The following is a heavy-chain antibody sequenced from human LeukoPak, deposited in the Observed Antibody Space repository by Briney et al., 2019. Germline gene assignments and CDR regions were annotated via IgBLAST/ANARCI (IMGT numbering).Heavy chain of an antibody. V-gene: IGHV3-21*01. CDR3: ARGGTVVTYYFDY. D-gene: IGHD4-23*01. J-gene: IGHJ4*02. CDR2: ISSSSSYI. Sequence: GGSLRLSCAASGFTFSSYSMNWVRQAPGKGLEWVSFISSSSSYIYYADSVKGRFTISRDNAKNSLYLQMNSLRAEDTAVYYCARGGTVVTYYFDYWGQGTLVTVSS. CDR1: GFTFSSYS.